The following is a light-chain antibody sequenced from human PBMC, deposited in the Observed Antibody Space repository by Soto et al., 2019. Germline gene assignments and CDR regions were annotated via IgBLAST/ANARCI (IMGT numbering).Light chain of an antibody. V-gene: IGKV1-27*01. CDR3: QRYYNAPFT. CDR2: AAS. CDR1: QSIKNY. Sequence: DIQVTQHPSSLSASVGDRVTITCRASQSIKNYLAWYQQKPGETPKLLIYAASTLESGIPPRFSGSGSGTEFTLTINNLQPEDVATYYCQRYYNAPFTFGGGTKVEIK. J-gene: IGKJ4*01.